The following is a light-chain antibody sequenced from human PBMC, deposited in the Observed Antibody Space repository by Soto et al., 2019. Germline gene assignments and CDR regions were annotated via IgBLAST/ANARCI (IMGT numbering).Light chain of an antibody. Sequence: PGERVTLSCWASQDIRSSLAWYQQKPGQAPRLLIYGASIRATGVPATFSGSGSGTEFTLSISSLQSEHLGVYYCQQDSSWPLTFGGGSKVDIK. CDR2: GAS. V-gene: IGKV3-15*01. CDR1: QDIRSS. J-gene: IGKJ4*01. CDR3: QQDSSWPLT.